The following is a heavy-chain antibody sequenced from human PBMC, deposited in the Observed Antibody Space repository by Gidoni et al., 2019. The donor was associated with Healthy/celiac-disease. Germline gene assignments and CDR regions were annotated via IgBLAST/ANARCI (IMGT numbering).Heavy chain of an antibody. CDR1: GGSISSSSYY. CDR3: ARRVGSGYYTGFDY. J-gene: IGHJ4*02. Sequence: QLQLQESGPGLVKPSETLSLTCTVSGGSISSSSYYWGWIRQPPGKGLEWIGSIYYSGSTYYNPSLKSRVTISVDTSKNQFSLKLSSVTAADTAVYYCARRVGSGYYTGFDYWGQGTLVTVSS. V-gene: IGHV4-39*07. CDR2: IYYSGST. D-gene: IGHD3-3*01.